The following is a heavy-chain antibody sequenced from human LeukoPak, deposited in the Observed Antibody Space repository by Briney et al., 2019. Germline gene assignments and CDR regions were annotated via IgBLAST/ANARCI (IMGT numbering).Heavy chain of an antibody. V-gene: IGHV1-2*02. CDR2: INPNSGGT. D-gene: IGHD6-19*01. CDR3: ARDRGREAGTDY. Sequence: ASVKVSCKASGYTITGYYMHWVRQAPGQGLEWMGWINPNSGGTNYAQKFQGRVTMTRDTSISTAYMELNRLRSDDTAVYYCARDRGREAGTDYWGQGTLVTVSS. CDR1: GYTITGYY. J-gene: IGHJ4*02.